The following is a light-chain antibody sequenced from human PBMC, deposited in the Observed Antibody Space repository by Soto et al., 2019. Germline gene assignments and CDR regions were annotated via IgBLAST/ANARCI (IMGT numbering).Light chain of an antibody. V-gene: IGKV3-11*01. CDR1: QSVRSS. Sequence: EIVLTQSPDTLSLSPGERATLSCRASQSVRSSLAWYQQKPGQAPRLLIYDASNWATGIPARFSGSGSETDFTLTISSLAPEDFAVYYCQQRSNWPPEVTFGPGTKVDIK. CDR2: DAS. J-gene: IGKJ3*01. CDR3: QQRSNWPPEVT.